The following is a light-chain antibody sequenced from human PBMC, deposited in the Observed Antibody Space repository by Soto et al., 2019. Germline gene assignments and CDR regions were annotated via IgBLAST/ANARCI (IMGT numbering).Light chain of an antibody. J-gene: IGLJ2*01. CDR1: SSNIGSNY. CDR3: VAWDDSLSGVV. V-gene: IGLV1-47*01. CDR2: RNN. Sequence: QSVLTQPPSASGTPGQRVTISCSGSSSNIGSNYVYWYQQHPGTAPKLLIYRNNQRPSGVPDRFSGSKSGTSASLAISGLRSEDEADYYCVAWDDSLSGVVFGGGTKLTVL.